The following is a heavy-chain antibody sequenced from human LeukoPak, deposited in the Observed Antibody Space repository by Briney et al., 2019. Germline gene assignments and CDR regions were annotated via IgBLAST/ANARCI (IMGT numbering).Heavy chain of an antibody. D-gene: IGHD3-22*01. CDR3: ARDGDYYENSGYGLLDY. CDR1: GFTVSSNY. V-gene: IGHV3-66*02. CDR2: IYSGGST. J-gene: IGHJ4*02. Sequence: GGSLRLSCAASGFTVSSNYMSWVRQAPGKGLEWVSVIYSGGSTYYADSVKGRFTISRDNSKNTLYLQMNSLRAEDTAVYYCARDGDYYENSGYGLLDYWGQGTLVSVSS.